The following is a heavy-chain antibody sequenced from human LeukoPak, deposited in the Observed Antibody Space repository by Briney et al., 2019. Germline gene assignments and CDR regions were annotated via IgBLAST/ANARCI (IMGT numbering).Heavy chain of an antibody. Sequence: SETLSLTCTVSGGSISSHYWSWIRQPPGKGLEWIGYIYYSGSTNYNPSLKSRVIISVDTSKNQFSLKLSSVTAADTAVYYCARALYSSIYTTESNWFDPWGQGTLVTVSS. V-gene: IGHV4-59*11. D-gene: IGHD6-13*01. CDR3: ARALYSSIYTTESNWFDP. CDR1: GGSISSHY. CDR2: IYYSGST. J-gene: IGHJ5*02.